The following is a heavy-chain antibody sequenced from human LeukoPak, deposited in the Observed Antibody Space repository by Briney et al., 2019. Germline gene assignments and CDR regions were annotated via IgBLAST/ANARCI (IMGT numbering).Heavy chain of an antibody. CDR3: ARADLAAAATVFDY. CDR1: GFTFSIYG. J-gene: IGHJ4*02. Sequence: PGGSLRLSCAASGFTFSIYGMHWVRQAPGKGLEWVEVIWYDGSNKYYADSVKGRFTISRDNSKNTLYLQMNGLRVDDTAVYYCARADLAAAATVFDYWGQGTLVTVSS. V-gene: IGHV3-33*01. CDR2: IWYDGSNK. D-gene: IGHD6-13*01.